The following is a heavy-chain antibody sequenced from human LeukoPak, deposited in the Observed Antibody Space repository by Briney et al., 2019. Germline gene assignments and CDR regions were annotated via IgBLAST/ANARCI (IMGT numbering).Heavy chain of an antibody. D-gene: IGHD2/OR15-2a*01. J-gene: IGHJ3*02. CDR2: IIPIFGTA. V-gene: IGHV1-69*13. CDR1: GGTFSSYA. CDR3: ARDRHPSSGVRDFYGAFDI. Sequence: ASVKVSCKASGGTFSSYAISWVRQAPGQGLEWMGGIIPIFGTANYAQKFQGRVTITADESTSTAYMELSSLRSEDTAVYYCARDRHPSSGVRDFYGAFDICGQGTMVTVSS.